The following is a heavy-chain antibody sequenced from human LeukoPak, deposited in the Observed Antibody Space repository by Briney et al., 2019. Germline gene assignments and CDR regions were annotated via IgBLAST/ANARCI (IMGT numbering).Heavy chain of an antibody. CDR2: ISAYNGNT. D-gene: IGHD2-15*01. V-gene: IGHV1-18*01. J-gene: IGHJ4*02. CDR1: GYTFTSYG. Sequence: ASVKDSCKASGYTFTSYGISWVRQAPGQGLEWMGWISAYNGNTNYAQKHQGRVTMTTDTSTSTAYMELRSLRSDDTAVFYCARVIGFYGYCSGGSCYSDYWGQGTLVTVSS. CDR3: ARVIGFYGYCSGGSCYSDY.